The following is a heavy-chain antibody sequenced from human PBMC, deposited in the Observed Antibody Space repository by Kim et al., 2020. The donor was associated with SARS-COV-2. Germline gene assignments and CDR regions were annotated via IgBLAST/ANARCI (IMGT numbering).Heavy chain of an antibody. J-gene: IGHJ6*02. CDR3: ARGRPGYYGMDV. Sequence: DYEVSVKSRVTTNPATSKNQFSLQLKSVTPEDTAVYYCARGRPGYYGMDVWGQGTTVTVSS. D-gene: IGHD6-6*01. V-gene: IGHV6-1*01.